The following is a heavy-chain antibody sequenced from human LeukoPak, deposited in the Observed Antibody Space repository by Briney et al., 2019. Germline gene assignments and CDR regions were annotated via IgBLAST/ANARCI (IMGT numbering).Heavy chain of an antibody. Sequence: GGSLRLSCAASGFTFSSYAMSWVRQAPGKGLEWVSAISGSGGSTYYADSVKGRFTISRDNAKNSLYLQMNSLRAEDTAVYYCASQGIYCGGDCLVWGQGTLVTVSS. CDR3: ASQGIYCGGDCLV. D-gene: IGHD2-21*02. V-gene: IGHV3-23*01. CDR1: GFTFSSYA. J-gene: IGHJ4*02. CDR2: ISGSGGST.